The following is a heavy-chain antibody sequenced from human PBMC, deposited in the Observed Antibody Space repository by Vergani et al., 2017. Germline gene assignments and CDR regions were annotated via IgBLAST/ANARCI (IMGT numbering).Heavy chain of an antibody. CDR3: ARDGIVVVPAAIRYYYYYMDV. J-gene: IGHJ6*03. CDR2: ISSSSSTI. CDR1: GFTFDDYA. Sequence: EVQLVESGGGLVQPGRSLRLSCAASGFTFDDYAMNWVRQAPGKGLEWVSYISSSSSTIYYADSVKGRFTISRDNAKNSLYLQMNSLRAEDTAVYYCARDGIVVVPAAIRYYYYYMDVWGKGTTVTVSS. V-gene: IGHV3-48*01. D-gene: IGHD2-2*02.